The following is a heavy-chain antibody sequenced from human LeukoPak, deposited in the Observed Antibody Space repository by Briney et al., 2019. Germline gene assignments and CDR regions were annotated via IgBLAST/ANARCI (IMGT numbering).Heavy chain of an antibody. J-gene: IGHJ6*03. CDR2: FDPEDGET. CDR3: ATHAPRVSRFWGSYRYTYYMDV. Sequence: ASVKVSCKVSGYTLTELSMHWVRQAPGKGLEWMGGFDPEDGETIYAQKFQGRVTMTEDTSTDTAYMELSSLRSEDTAVYYCATHAPRVSRFWGSYRYTYYMDVWGKGTTVTVSS. D-gene: IGHD3-16*02. CDR1: GYTLTELS. V-gene: IGHV1-24*01.